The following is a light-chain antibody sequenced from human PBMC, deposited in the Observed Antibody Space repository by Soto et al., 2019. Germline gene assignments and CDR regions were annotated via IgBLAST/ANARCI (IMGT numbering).Light chain of an antibody. J-gene: IGKJ2*01. Sequence: AIQMTQSPSSLSASVGDRVTITCRASQGIRNDLGWYQQKPGKAPKFLIYVASSLQSGVPSRSSGSGPGTDFPLTISSLQHEYFATYYCIKDYMYPRTLGQGTKLEIK. CDR3: IKDYMYPRT. CDR1: QGIRND. V-gene: IGKV1-6*01. CDR2: VAS.